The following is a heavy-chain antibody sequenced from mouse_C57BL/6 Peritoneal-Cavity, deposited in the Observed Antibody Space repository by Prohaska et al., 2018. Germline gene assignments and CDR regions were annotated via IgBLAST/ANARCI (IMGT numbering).Heavy chain of an antibody. D-gene: IGHD1-1*01. J-gene: IGHJ1*03. Sequence: EVQLLETGGGLVQPGGSRGLSCEGSGFTFSGFWMSWVRQTHGKTLEWIGDINSDGSAINYEPSIKDRCTIFRDNDKSTLYLQMSNVRSEDTGTYFCMRYGSYWYFDVWGRGTTVTVSS. CDR2: INSDGSAI. V-gene: IGHV11-2*01. CDR1: GFTFSGFW. CDR3: MRYGSYWYFDV.